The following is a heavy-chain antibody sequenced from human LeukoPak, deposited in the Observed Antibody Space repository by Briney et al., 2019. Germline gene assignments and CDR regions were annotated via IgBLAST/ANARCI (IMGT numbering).Heavy chain of an antibody. D-gene: IGHD3-22*01. V-gene: IGHV4-59*01. CDR2: IYYSGST. CDR3: ARHSDYYDGSSYPKINYFDP. Sequence: PSETLSLTCTVSGGSISSYYWSWIRQPPGRGLEWIGYIYYSGSTNYNPSLKSRVTISVDTSKNQFSLKLSSVTAADTAVYYCARHSDYYDGSSYPKINYFDPWGQGTLVTVSS. CDR1: GGSISSYY. J-gene: IGHJ5*02.